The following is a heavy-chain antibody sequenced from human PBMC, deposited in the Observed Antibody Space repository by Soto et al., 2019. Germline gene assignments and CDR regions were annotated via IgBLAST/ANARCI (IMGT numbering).Heavy chain of an antibody. V-gene: IGHV1-18*01. CDR1: GYTFTSYG. Sequence: QVQLVQSGAEVKKPGASVKVSCKASGYTFTSYGIIWVRQAPGQGLEWMGWISAYNGNTNYAQKLQGRVTMTTDTSTSTAYMELRSLRSDDTAVYYCARDLGTHRRIFGVVIVFDYWGQGTLVTVSS. CDR3: ARDLGTHRRIFGVVIVFDY. CDR2: ISAYNGNT. J-gene: IGHJ4*02. D-gene: IGHD3-3*02.